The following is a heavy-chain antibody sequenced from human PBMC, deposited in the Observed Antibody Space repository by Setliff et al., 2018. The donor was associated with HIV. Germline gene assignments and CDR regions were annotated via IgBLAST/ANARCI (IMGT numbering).Heavy chain of an antibody. V-gene: IGHV3-64*02. J-gene: IGHJ3*02. CDR2: ITGNGGSI. D-gene: IGHD2-2*01. CDR1: GFAFSYNT. CDR3: VRGTPGSDNAFDI. Sequence: GSLRLSCAASGFAFSYNTMHWVRQAPGKGLEYVSGITGNGGSIFYADAVRGRFTISRDNSGDMLFLQMASLRPEDMAVYYCVRGTPGSDNAFDIWGQGTMVTVSS.